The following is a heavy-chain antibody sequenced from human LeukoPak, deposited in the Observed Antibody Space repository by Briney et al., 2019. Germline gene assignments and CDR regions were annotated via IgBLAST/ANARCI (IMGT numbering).Heavy chain of an antibody. J-gene: IGHJ4*02. CDR3: ARSYYDSSGYYYAFDY. CDR1: GFTFSSYG. Sequence: LAGGSLRLSCAASGFTFSSYGMHWVRQAPGKGLEWVAVIWYDGSNKYYADSVKGRFTISRDNSKNTLYLQMNSLRAEDTAVYYCARSYYDSSGYYYAFDYWGQGTLVTVSS. CDR2: IWYDGSNK. V-gene: IGHV3-33*01. D-gene: IGHD3-22*01.